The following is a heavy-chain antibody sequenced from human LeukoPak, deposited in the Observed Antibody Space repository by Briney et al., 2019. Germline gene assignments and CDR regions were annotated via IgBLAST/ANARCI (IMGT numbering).Heavy chain of an antibody. CDR1: GFTFSNAW. V-gene: IGHV3-15*01. CDR3: TTDADNSASSY. Sequence: GGSLRLSCAASGFTFSNAWMSWLRQAPGKGREWVGRIKSKTDGGTTDYAQPVKARFTISRDDSKDTLYLQMHSLKTEDTAVYYCTTDADNSASSYWGQGTLVTVSS. CDR2: IKSKTDGGTT. J-gene: IGHJ4*02. D-gene: IGHD5-24*01.